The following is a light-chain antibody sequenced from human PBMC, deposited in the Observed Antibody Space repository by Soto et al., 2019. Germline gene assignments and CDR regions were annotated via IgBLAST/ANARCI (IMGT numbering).Light chain of an antibody. J-gene: IGKJ3*01. CDR2: GAS. CDR1: QSITSNY. V-gene: IGKV3-20*01. CDR3: QQYESSPLT. Sequence: EIVLTQSPGTLSLSPGEGASLSCRASQSITSNYLAWYQQKPGQSPRLLIYGASSRAAGIPDTFSGSGSGTEFTLTISRLGPEDFAVYYCQQYESSPLTFGPGTKVEIK.